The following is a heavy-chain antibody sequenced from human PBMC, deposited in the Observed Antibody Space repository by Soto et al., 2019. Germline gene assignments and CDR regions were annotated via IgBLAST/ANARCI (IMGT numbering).Heavy chain of an antibody. CDR1: GGTFSSYT. J-gene: IGHJ4*02. CDR2: IIPILGIA. D-gene: IGHD4-17*01. CDR3: AAEYGANSA. V-gene: IGHV1-69*02. Sequence: QVQLVQSGAEVKKPGSSVKVSCKASGGTFSSYTINWVRQAPGQGLEWVGWIIPILGIAKNAQKFQGRVTITADKSTSTAYMELSSLRSEDTAVYYCAAEYGANSAWGQGTLVTVSS.